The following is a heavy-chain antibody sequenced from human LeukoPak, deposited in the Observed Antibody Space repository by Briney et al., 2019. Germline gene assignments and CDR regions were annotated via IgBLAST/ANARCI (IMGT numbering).Heavy chain of an antibody. CDR3: ARDGYSGSYLFDY. CDR2: IRYDGSNK. D-gene: IGHD1-26*01. Sequence: GGSLRLSCAASGFTFSSYGMHWVRQAPGKGLEWVAFIRYDGSNKYYADSVKGRFTISRDNSKNTLYPQMNSLRAEDTAVYYCARDGYSGSYLFDYWGQGTLVTVSS. CDR1: GFTFSSYG. V-gene: IGHV3-30*02. J-gene: IGHJ4*02.